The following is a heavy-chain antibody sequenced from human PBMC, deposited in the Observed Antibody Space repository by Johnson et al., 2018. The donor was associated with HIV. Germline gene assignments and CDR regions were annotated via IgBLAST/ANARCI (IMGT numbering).Heavy chain of an antibody. CDR3: AREKEMTRLGAFDV. V-gene: IGHV3-74*03. CDR1: GFTFSHYW. Sequence: VQLVESGGGLVQPGGSLTLSCAASGFTFSHYWMHWVRQAPGKGLVWVSRMHSDGSSTTYADSVKGRFTISRDNAKNTLYLQMKTLRAEDTAIYYCAREKEMTRLGAFDVWGQGTVVTVSS. CDR2: MHSDGSST. D-gene: IGHD3-16*01. J-gene: IGHJ3*01.